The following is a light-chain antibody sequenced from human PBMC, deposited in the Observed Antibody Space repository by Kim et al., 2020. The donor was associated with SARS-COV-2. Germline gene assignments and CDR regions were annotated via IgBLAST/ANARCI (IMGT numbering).Light chain of an antibody. CDR1: SNKVGDQG. V-gene: IGLV10-54*04. CDR3: SAWDCSLNAWV. CDR2: RIN. J-gene: IGLJ3*02. Sequence: RQTATPTCTGNSNKVGDQGAARLQLQQGHPPKLRSDRINPRPSGISARVAASRSGNTDSLTITGLQPEDEADYDCSAWDCSLNAWVFGGGTQLTVL.